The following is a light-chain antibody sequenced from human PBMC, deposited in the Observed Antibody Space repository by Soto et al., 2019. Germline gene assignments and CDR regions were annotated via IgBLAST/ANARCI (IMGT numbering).Light chain of an antibody. V-gene: IGKV3-20*01. CDR3: QQYGGSPRT. J-gene: IGKJ1*01. Sequence: EIVLTHSPSTLSLSPGERATLACRASQSVSSYLAWYQQKPGQAPRLLIYGASSRATGIPDRFSGSGSGTDFTLTISRLEPEDFALYYCQQYGGSPRTFGQGTKVDIK. CDR1: QSVSSY. CDR2: GAS.